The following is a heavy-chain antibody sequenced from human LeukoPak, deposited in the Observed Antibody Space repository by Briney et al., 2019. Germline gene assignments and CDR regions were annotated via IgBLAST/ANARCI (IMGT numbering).Heavy chain of an antibody. CDR3: ARVNHVIVGGVTALLDN. CDR2: ISGDGSDT. Sequence: GESLRLSCEASGFIFSNHWMHWVRQTPGKGLVWLSRISGDGSDTTYVDSVRGRFTISRDNAKNTLYLQMNSLRVEDTAIYYCARVNHVIVGGVTALLDNWGQGTLVTVSS. CDR1: GFIFSNHW. D-gene: IGHD2-8*02. J-gene: IGHJ4*02. V-gene: IGHV3-74*01.